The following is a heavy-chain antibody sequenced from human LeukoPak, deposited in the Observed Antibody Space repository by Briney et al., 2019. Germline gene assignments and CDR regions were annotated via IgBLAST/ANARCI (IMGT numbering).Heavy chain of an antibody. D-gene: IGHD5-12*01. J-gene: IGHJ4*02. CDR2: NYYSGST. Sequence: SETLSLTCIVSGGSLSSSNYCWGWVRQPPGRGLEWIGCNYYSGSTYYNPSLKSRVTISVATSKNQFSLKLSSVTAAATACFSCARRMIVATIEYWGQGTLVTVSS. CDR3: ARRMIVATIEY. CDR1: GGSLSSSNYC. V-gene: IGHV4-39*01.